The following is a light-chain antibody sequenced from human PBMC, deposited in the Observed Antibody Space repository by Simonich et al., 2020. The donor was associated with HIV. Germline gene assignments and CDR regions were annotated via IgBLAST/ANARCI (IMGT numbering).Light chain of an antibody. J-gene: IGKJ1*01. CDR1: QSVLYSSNNKNY. Sequence: DIVMTQSADSLAVSLGERATINCKSSQSVLYSSNNKNYLAWYQQKPGQPPKLLMYWASTRESGVPDRFSGSGSGTDFTLTISSLQAEDVAVYYCQQYYSTPWTFGQGTKVEIK. CDR2: WAS. V-gene: IGKV4-1*01. CDR3: QQYYSTPWT.